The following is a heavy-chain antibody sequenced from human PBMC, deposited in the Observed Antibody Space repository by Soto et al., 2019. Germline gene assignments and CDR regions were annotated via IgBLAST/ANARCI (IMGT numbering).Heavy chain of an antibody. CDR1: GYTFTNYG. Sequence: QVQLVQSGAEVKKPGASVKVSCKASGYTFTNYGISWVRQAPGQGLEWMGWISSYNGNTNYAQKLQGRVTMTTDTSTSTAYMELRSLRSDDTAVYYCARDHLHFRPILDSNWFDPWGQGTLVTVSS. CDR3: ARDHLHFRPILDSNWFDP. D-gene: IGHD3-3*01. V-gene: IGHV1-18*01. J-gene: IGHJ5*02. CDR2: ISSYNGNT.